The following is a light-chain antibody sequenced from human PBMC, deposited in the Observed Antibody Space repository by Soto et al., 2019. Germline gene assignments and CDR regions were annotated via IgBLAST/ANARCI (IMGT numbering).Light chain of an antibody. Sequence: EIVLTQSPATLSLSPGERATLSCRASQSVSSYLAWYQQKPGQVPRLLIYDASNRATGIPARFSGSGSGTDFTLTISSLEPEDFAVDFCQQRSNWGINCGPGTRLEIK. CDR3: QQRSNWGIN. CDR1: QSVSSY. V-gene: IGKV3-11*01. CDR2: DAS. J-gene: IGKJ5*01.